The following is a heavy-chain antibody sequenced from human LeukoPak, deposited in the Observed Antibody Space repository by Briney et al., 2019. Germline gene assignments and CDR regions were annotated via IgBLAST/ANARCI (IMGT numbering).Heavy chain of an antibody. Sequence: GGSLRLSCAASGFTFSSYEMNWVRQAPGKGLEWISYISSSGSTMYYADSVKGRFTISRDIAKNSLYLQMNSLRAEDTAIYYCASSSWYALDYWGQGTLVTVSS. D-gene: IGHD6-13*01. V-gene: IGHV3-48*03. CDR2: ISSSGSTM. J-gene: IGHJ4*02. CDR1: GFTFSSYE. CDR3: ASSSWYALDY.